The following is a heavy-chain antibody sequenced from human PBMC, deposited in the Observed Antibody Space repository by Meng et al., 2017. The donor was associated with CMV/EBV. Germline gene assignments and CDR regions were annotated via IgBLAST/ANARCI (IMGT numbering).Heavy chain of an antibody. CDR1: GFTFSSYA. V-gene: IGHV3-30-3*01. CDR3: ARDRREYSYGYYYYGMDV. Sequence: GGSLILSCAASGFTFSSYAMHWVRQAPGKGLEWVAVISYDGSNKYYTDSVKGRFTISRDNSKNTLYLQMNSLRAEDTAVYYCARDRREYSYGYYYYGMDVWGQGTTVTVSS. J-gene: IGHJ6*02. CDR2: ISYDGSNK. D-gene: IGHD5-18*01.